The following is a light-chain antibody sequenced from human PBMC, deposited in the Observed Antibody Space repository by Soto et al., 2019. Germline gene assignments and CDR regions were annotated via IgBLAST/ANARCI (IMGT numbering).Light chain of an antibody. Sequence: EIVMSQSPATLSVYAWERATLSCMASQSVSSNFACYQQKPGQAPRLLLYGASTRATGIPARFSGSGSGTAFTLTISLLHSEDFAFYYCQHYNNSPRSFGQGTKA. CDR3: QHYNNSPRS. CDR2: GAS. CDR1: QSVSSN. J-gene: IGKJ1*01. V-gene: IGKV3-15*01.